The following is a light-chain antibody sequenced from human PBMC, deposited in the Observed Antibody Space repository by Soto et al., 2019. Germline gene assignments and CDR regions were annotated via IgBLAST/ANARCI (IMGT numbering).Light chain of an antibody. Sequence: EIVLTQSPGSLSFARGERSTLSCSASQSVSSDYVAWYRQKPGQVPTVLIYRASTRATGIPDRFSGSGSGTDFTLIISRVEPEDFAVYYCQQYGSSPLTFGGGTKVDIK. CDR1: QSVSSDY. J-gene: IGKJ4*01. CDR3: QQYGSSPLT. CDR2: RAS. V-gene: IGKV3-20*01.